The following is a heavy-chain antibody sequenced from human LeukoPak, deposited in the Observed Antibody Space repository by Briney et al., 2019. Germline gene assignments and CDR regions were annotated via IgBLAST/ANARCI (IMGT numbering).Heavy chain of an antibody. D-gene: IGHD5-18*01. CDR3: ARGALISYSYGPFDY. CDR1: DGSISSYY. CDR2: IYYTGST. Sequence: SETLSLTCTVSDGSISSYYWSWIRQPPGQGLEWIGYIYYTGSTNYNPSLKSRVTISVDTSKNQFSLKLSSVTAADTAVYYCARGALISYSYGPFDYWGQGTLVTVSS. J-gene: IGHJ4*02. V-gene: IGHV4-59*01.